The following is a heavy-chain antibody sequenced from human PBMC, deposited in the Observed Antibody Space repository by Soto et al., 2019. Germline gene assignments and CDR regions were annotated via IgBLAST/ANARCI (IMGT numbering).Heavy chain of an antibody. CDR1: GGSISSYY. CDR2: IYYSGST. V-gene: IGHV4-59*01. Sequence: SETLSLTCTVSGGSISSYYWSWIRQPPGKGLEWIGCIYYSGSTNYNPSLKSRVNISVDTSKNQLSRKRSSVTAADTAVYYGARDLTGITVSFLGGMDVWGQGTTVTVSS. J-gene: IGHJ6*02. D-gene: IGHD3-10*01. CDR3: ARDLTGITVSFLGGMDV.